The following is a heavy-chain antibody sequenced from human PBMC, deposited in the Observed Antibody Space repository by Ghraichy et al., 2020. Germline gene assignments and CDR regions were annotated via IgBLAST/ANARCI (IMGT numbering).Heavy chain of an antibody. CDR1: GFTFSSYG. CDR2: IWYDGSNK. V-gene: IGHV3-33*01. Sequence: GGSLRLSCAASGFTFSSYGMHWVRQAPGKGLEWVAFIWYDGSNKYCADSVKGRFTISRDNSKDTLYLQMNSLRAEDTAVYYCARVGSPRSNYYFDNWGQGTLVTVSS. CDR3: ARVGSPRSNYYFDN. J-gene: IGHJ4*02. D-gene: IGHD5-24*01.